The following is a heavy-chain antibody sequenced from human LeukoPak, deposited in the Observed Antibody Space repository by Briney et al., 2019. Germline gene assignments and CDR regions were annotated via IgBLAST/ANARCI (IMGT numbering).Heavy chain of an antibody. Sequence: PSETLSLTCAVSGGSISSSDWWSWVRQPPGKGLEWIGESYHDGSTNYNPSLKSRVTISVDTSKKQFSLKLSSVTAADTAVYYCARGRPDGSGSYYKFDPWGQGTLVTVSS. CDR1: GGSISSSDW. CDR3: ARGRPDGSGSYYKFDP. D-gene: IGHD3-10*01. V-gene: IGHV4-4*02. J-gene: IGHJ5*02. CDR2: SYHDGST.